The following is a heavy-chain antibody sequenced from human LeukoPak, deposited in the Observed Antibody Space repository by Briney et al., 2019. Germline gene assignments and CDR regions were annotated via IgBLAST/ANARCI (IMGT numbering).Heavy chain of an antibody. CDR1: GFTFSSYS. J-gene: IGHJ4*02. V-gene: IGHV3-48*01. CDR3: ARGSGYCSSTSCSDDY. CDR2: ISSSSSTI. Sequence: GGSLRLSCAASGFTFSSYSMNWVRQAPGKGLEWVSYISSSSSTIYYADSVKGRFTISRDNAKNSLYLQMNSLRAEDTAVYYCARGSGYCSSTSCSDDYWGQGTLVTVSS. D-gene: IGHD2-2*01.